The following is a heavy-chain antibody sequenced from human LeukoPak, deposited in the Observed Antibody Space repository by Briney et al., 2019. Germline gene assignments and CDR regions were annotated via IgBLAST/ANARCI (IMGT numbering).Heavy chain of an antibody. CDR1: GGTFSSYA. J-gene: IGHJ4*02. CDR2: IIPILGIA. D-gene: IGHD6-19*01. V-gene: IGHV1-69*04. CDR3: ARGGSSGWYREFDY. Sequence: GASAKVSCKASGGTFSSYAISWVRQAPGQGLEWMGRIIPILGIANYAQKFQGRVTITADKSTSTAYMELSSLRSEDTAVYYCARGGSSGWYREFDYWGQGTLVTVSS.